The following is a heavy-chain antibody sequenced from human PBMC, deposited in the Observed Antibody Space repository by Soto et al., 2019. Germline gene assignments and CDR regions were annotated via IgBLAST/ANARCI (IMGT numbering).Heavy chain of an antibody. J-gene: IGHJ3*02. CDR1: GLIVSSTY. V-gene: IGHV3-66*04. Sequence: GGSLRLSCAASGLIVSSTYMSWVRQAPGKGLEWVSVISNAGDTHYADSVKGRFSVSRENAKNTLYLQMNSLRAGDTAVYYCARQSSGAFDIWGQGTMVTVSS. CDR3: ARQSSGAFDI. CDR2: ISNAGDT.